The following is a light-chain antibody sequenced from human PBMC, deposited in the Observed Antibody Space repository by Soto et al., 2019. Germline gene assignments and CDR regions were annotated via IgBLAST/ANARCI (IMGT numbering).Light chain of an antibody. CDR3: CSFAGSGYV. Sequence: QSVLTQPASVSGSPGQSITISCTGTSSDVGPYNLVSWYQHHPGKVPQLIIYETTKRPSGVSNRFSGSKSGNTASLTISGLQADDEADYYCCSFAGSGYVFGTGTKLTVL. CDR1: SSDVGPYNL. J-gene: IGLJ1*01. CDR2: ETT. V-gene: IGLV2-23*01.